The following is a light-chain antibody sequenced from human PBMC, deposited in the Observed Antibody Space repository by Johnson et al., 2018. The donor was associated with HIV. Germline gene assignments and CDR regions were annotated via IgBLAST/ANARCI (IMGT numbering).Light chain of an antibody. CDR3: GTWDSSLSASYV. J-gene: IGLJ1*01. Sequence: QPVLTQPPSVSAAPGQKVTISCSGSSSNIGNNYVSWYQQLPGTAPKLLIYDNNKRPSGIPDRFSGSKSGTSATVGITGLQTGDEADYYCGTWDSSLSASYVFGTGTKVTVL. CDR2: DNN. CDR1: SSNIGNNY. V-gene: IGLV1-51*01.